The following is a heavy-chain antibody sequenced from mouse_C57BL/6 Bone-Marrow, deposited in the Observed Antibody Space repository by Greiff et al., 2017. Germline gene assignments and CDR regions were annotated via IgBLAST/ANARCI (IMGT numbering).Heavy chain of an antibody. CDR1: GYTFTSYW. J-gene: IGHJ2*01. CDR2: IYPTSGRT. Sequence: QVQLQQPGAELVKPGASVKMSCTASGYTFTSYWITWVKQRPGQGLEWIGDIYPTSGRTNYNEKFKSKAILTVDTSSNTAYMQLSSLTSGDAAVCYCARSGPRGRSFDYWGQGTTLTVSS. D-gene: IGHD3-1*01. CDR3: ARSGPRGRSFDY. V-gene: IGHV1-55*01.